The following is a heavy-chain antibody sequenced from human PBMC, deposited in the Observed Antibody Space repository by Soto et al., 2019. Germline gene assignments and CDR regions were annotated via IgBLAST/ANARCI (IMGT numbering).Heavy chain of an antibody. CDR3: AIGPRMWLAGGGY. D-gene: IGHD6-19*01. Sequence: SETLSLTCTVSGGSISSSSYYWSWIRQPPGKGLEWLGEINHSGITDYNPSLKSRITISIDTSKKQFSLKLNSVTAADTAVYYCAIGPRMWLAGGGYWGQGTQVTVSS. J-gene: IGHJ4*02. V-gene: IGHV4-39*07. CDR2: INHSGIT. CDR1: GGSISSSSYY.